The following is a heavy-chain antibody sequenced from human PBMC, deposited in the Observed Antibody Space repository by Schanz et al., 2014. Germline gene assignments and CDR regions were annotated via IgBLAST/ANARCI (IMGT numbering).Heavy chain of an antibody. V-gene: IGHV1-18*01. Sequence: QVQLVQSGAEVKKPGASVKVSCKASGYTFTSHGISWVRQAPGQGLEWMGWITAYNGDTNYALKLQGRVSMTTDTSTGTAYMELRSLRSDDTALYYCTRGGYSYALSAFDIWGQGTIXTVSS. CDR1: GYTFTSHG. CDR3: TRGGYSYALSAFDI. CDR2: ITAYNGDT. J-gene: IGHJ3*02. D-gene: IGHD5-18*01.